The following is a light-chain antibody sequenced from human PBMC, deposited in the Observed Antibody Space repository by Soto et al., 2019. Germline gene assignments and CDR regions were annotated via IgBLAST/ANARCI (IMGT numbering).Light chain of an antibody. J-gene: IGLJ2*01. CDR2: DVS. CDR1: SSDVGSYNY. Sequence: QSAMTQPASVSGSPGQSITISCTGTSSDVGSYNYVSWYQQYPGKAPKLMIYDVSNRPSGVSYRFSGSKSGDTASLTISGVQAEDEADYYCSSYTTSSNHVVFGGGTKVTVL. V-gene: IGLV2-14*01. CDR3: SSYTTSSNHVV.